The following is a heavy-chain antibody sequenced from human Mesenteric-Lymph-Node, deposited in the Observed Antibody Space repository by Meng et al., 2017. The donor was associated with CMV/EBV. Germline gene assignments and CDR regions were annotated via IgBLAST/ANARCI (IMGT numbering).Heavy chain of an antibody. CDR1: GGSIITTNW. CDR3: ARDRGGAGYFDY. J-gene: IGHJ4*02. D-gene: IGHD1-26*01. V-gene: IGHV4-4*02. Sequence: GIVYGGSIITTNWGNWLRQPPGKGLEWIGEIYDTGSTNYNPSLKSRVTISVDKSKNQFSLALSSVTAADTAMYYCARDRGGAGYFDYWGQGALVTVSS. CDR2: IYDTGST.